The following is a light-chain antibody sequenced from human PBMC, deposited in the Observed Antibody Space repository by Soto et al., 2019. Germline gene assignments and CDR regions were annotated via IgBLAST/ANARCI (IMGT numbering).Light chain of an antibody. CDR1: SSDVGAYNY. J-gene: IGLJ1*01. CDR2: DVR. CDR3: SSYTRATTYV. V-gene: IGLV2-14*01. Sequence: QSALTQPASGSGSPGQSITISCTGTSSDVGAYNYDSWYQQYPGEAPKVIIYDVRHRPAGVSNRFSGSKSGNTASLTISGLQTQDEADYYCSSYTRATTYVFGTGTKVTVL.